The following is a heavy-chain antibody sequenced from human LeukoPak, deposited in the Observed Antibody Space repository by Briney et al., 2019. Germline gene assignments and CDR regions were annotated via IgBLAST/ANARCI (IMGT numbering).Heavy chain of an antibody. Sequence: SVKVSCKASGGTFSSYAISWVRQAPGQGLEWMGAIIPVFDTANYAQKFQGRVTITADESTSTAYVELSSLRSEDTAVYYCARVGYCSGGSCPRRNYYYYYMDVWGKGTTVTISS. J-gene: IGHJ6*03. V-gene: IGHV1-69*13. D-gene: IGHD2-15*01. CDR2: IIPVFDTA. CDR3: ARVGYCSGGSCPRRNYYYYYMDV. CDR1: GGTFSSYA.